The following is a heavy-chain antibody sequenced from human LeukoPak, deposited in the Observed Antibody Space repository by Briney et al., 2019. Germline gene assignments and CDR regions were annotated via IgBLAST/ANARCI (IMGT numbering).Heavy chain of an antibody. CDR1: GFTFSSYA. Sequence: GGSLRLSCAASGFTFSSYAMSWVRQAPGEGLEWVSAISGSGGSTYYADSVKGRFTISRDNSKNTLYLQMNSLRAEDTAVYYCAKDDTPYYYDSSGYYLYGMDVWGQGTTVTVSS. J-gene: IGHJ6*02. CDR2: ISGSGGST. V-gene: IGHV3-23*01. D-gene: IGHD3-22*01. CDR3: AKDDTPYYYDSSGYYLYGMDV.